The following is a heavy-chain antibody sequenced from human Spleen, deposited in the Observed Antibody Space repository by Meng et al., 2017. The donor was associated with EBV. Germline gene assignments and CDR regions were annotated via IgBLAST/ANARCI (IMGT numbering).Heavy chain of an antibody. CDR2: INHSGST. Sequence: QVQVQQLGAGLWKPSETLSLTCAVYDTSFSGYFWSWIRQSPGKRLEWIGEINHSGSTSYNPSLKSRVAISVDTSKNQFSLKLRSVTAADTAVYYCAKGRTVARSPWFDPWGQGALVTASS. V-gene: IGHV4-34*01. CDR1: DTSFSGYF. D-gene: IGHD6-6*01. J-gene: IGHJ5*02. CDR3: AKGRTVARSPWFDP.